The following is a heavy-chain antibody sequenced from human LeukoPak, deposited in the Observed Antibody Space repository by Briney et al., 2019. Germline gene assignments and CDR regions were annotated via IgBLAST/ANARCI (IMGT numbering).Heavy chain of an antibody. Sequence: PGGSLRLSCAASGFTFSSYWMRWVRQAPGKGLEWVANIKQDGSEKYYVDSVKGRFTISRDNAKNSLYLQMNSLRAEDTAVYYCARDVSYYDSSGYYYDYYYGMDVWGQGTTVTVSS. D-gene: IGHD3-22*01. CDR3: ARDVSYYDSSGYYYDYYYGMDV. CDR1: GFTFSSYW. V-gene: IGHV3-7*01. CDR2: IKQDGSEK. J-gene: IGHJ6*02.